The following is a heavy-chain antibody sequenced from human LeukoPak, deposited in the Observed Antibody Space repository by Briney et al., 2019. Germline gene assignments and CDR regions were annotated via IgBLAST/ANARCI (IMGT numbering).Heavy chain of an antibody. CDR3: ARASYSYDINGWVPFDY. CDR2: IYTSGST. D-gene: IGHD3-22*01. V-gene: IGHV4-61*02. Sequence: KPSETLSLTCTVSGNCISSGDNYWSWIRQPAGKGLEWIGRIYTSGSTNYNPSLKSRVTISGDTSKNQFSLRLSSVTAADTAVYYCARASYSYDINGWVPFDYWGQGTLVTVSS. J-gene: IGHJ4*02. CDR1: GNCISSGDNY.